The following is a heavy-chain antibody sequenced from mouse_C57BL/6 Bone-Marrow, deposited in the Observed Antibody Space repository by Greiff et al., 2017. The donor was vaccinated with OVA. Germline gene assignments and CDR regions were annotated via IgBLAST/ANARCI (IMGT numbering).Heavy chain of an antibody. J-gene: IGHJ2*01. CDR1: GYTFTSYW. V-gene: IGHV1-5*01. D-gene: IGHD1-1*01. Sequence: VQLQQSGTVLARPGASVKMSCKTSGYTFTSYWMHWVKQRPGQGLEWIGAIYPGNSDTSYNQKFKGKATLTVDTSSSTAYMELNSLTSEDSAVYYCARYYYGSSYDYFDYWGQGTTLTVSS. CDR3: ARYYYGSSYDYFDY. CDR2: IYPGNSDT.